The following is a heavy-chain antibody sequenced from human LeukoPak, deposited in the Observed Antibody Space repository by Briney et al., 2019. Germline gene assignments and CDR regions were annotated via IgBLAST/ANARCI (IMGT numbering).Heavy chain of an antibody. J-gene: IGHJ6*03. Sequence: KPSETLSLTCAVYGGSFSGYYWSWIRQPPGKGLEWIGEINHSGSTNYNPSLKSRVTISVDTSKNQFSLKLSSVTAADTAVYYCARLMNYYGSGSYVVRDYYYMDVWGKGTTVTISS. V-gene: IGHV4-34*01. D-gene: IGHD3-10*01. CDR2: INHSGST. CDR3: ARLMNYYGSGSYVVRDYYYMDV. CDR1: GGSFSGYY.